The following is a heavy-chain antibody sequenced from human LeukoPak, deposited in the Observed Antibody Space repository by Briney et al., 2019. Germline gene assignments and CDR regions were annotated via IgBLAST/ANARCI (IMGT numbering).Heavy chain of an antibody. CDR2: ISSNGGST. D-gene: IGHD5-24*01. J-gene: IGHJ4*02. Sequence: GGSLRLSCSASGFTFSNHAMHWVRQAPGKGLEYVSGISSNGGSTYYTDSLKGRFTISRDNSKNTLYLQMSSLGTEDTAVYYYVQDWVATIVAPRHFDYWGQGTLVTVSS. CDR3: VQDWVATIVAPRHFDY. CDR1: GFTFSNHA. V-gene: IGHV3-64D*09.